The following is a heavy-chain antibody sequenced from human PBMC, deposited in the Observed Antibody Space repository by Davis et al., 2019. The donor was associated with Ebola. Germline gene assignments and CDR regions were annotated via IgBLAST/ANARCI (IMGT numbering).Heavy chain of an antibody. Sequence: GESLKISCQGSGYSFTSYWISWVRQMSGKGLEWMGRIDPSDSYTNYSPSFQGHVTISADKSISTAYLQWSSLKASDTAMYYCAIWDTAMVSGYLIDYWGQGTLVTVSS. CDR1: GYSFTSYW. CDR2: IDPSDSYT. D-gene: IGHD5-18*01. V-gene: IGHV5-10-1*01. J-gene: IGHJ4*02. CDR3: AIWDTAMVSGYLIDY.